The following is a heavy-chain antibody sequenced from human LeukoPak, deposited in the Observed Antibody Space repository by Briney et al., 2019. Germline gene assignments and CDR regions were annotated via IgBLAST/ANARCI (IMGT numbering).Heavy chain of an antibody. J-gene: IGHJ5*02. V-gene: IGHV4-59*01. CDR1: GGSISSYY. D-gene: IGHD4-17*01. Sequence: SSETLSLTCTVSGGSISSYYWSWIRQPPGKGLEWIGYIYYSGSTNYNPSLKSRVTISVDTSKNQFSLKLSSVIAADTAVYYCARATVPGNWFDPWGQGTLVTVSS. CDR3: ARATVPGNWFDP. CDR2: IYYSGST.